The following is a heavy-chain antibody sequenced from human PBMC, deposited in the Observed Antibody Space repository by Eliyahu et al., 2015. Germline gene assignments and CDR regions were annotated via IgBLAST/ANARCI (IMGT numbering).Heavy chain of an antibody. V-gene: IGHV3-30-3*01. D-gene: IGHD6-6*01. CDR2: ISFDGSNV. CDR1: AFTFXSYP. J-gene: IGHJ4*02. CDR3: ARVPGYSSSSFDY. Sequence: QVQLVESGGGVVQPGRSLXLSCXASAFTFXSYPMHWVRQAPGKGLEWVAFISFDGSNVKYADSVKGRFTISRDNSKTTLYLQMTSLRPDDTAVYYCARVPGYSSSSFDYWGQGTLVTVSS.